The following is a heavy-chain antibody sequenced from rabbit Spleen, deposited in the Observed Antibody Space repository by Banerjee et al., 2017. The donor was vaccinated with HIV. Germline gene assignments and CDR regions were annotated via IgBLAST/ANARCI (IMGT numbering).Heavy chain of an antibody. CDR1: GVSFSDKDV. V-gene: IGHV1S45*01. CDR2: IYTGSGTT. J-gene: IGHJ4*01. CDR3: ARTFLL. Sequence: EQLEESGGGLVKPEGSLTLTCKASGVSFSDKDVMCWVRQAPGKGLEWIGCIYTGSGTTYYASWAKGRFTISKTSSTTVTLEMTSLTAADTATYFCARTFLLWGPGTLVTVS.